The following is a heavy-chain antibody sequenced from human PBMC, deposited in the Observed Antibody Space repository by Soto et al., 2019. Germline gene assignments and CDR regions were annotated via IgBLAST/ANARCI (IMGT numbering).Heavy chain of an antibody. J-gene: IGHJ6*02. CDR2: ISYDGSNK. CDR1: GFTFSSYA. D-gene: IGHD3-10*01. Sequence: PGGSLRLSCAASGFTFSSYAMHWVRQAPGKGLEWVAVISYDGSNKYYADSVKGRFTISRDNSKNTLYLQMNSLRAEDTAVYYWGCGDEPVYYYAAPPGTPGEDYYYYGMDVWGQGTTVTVTS. CDR3: GCGDEPVYYYAAPPGTPGEDYYYYGMDV. V-gene: IGHV3-30-3*01.